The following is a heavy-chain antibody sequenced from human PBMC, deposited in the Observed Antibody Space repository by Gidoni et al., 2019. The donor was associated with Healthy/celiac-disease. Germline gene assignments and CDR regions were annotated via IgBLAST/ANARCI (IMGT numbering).Heavy chain of an antibody. Sequence: QLQLQESGPGLVKPSETLSLTCTVSGGSISSSSYYWGWIRQPPGKGLEWIGSIYYSGSTYYNPSLKSRVTISVDTSKNQFSLKLSSVTAADTAVYYCAGGGSYYYYYGMDVWGQGTTVTVSS. CDR1: GGSISSSSYY. CDR2: IYYSGST. D-gene: IGHD2-15*01. CDR3: AGGGSYYYYYGMDV. V-gene: IGHV4-39*01. J-gene: IGHJ6*02.